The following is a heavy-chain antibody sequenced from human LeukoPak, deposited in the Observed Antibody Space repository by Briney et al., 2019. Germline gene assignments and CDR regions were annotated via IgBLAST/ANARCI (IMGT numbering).Heavy chain of an antibody. CDR1: GFTFSSYA. V-gene: IGHV3-23*01. D-gene: IGHD3-22*01. CDR3: AKVWDTYYYDSSGSFDY. Sequence: PGGSLRLSCAASGFTFSSYAMSWVRQAPGKGLEWVSAISGSGGSTYYADSVKGRFTISRDNSKNTLYLQMNSLRAEDTAVYYCAKVWDTYYYDSSGSFDYWGQGTLVTVSS. CDR2: ISGSGGST. J-gene: IGHJ4*02.